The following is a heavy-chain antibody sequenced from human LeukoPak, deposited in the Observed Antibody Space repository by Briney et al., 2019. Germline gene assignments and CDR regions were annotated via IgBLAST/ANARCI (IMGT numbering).Heavy chain of an antibody. CDR2: IYSGGST. CDR3: ARGRPYYYDSSGYYPYDAFDI. V-gene: IGHV3-53*01. CDR1: GFTVSSNY. D-gene: IGHD3-22*01. Sequence: GGSLRLSCAASGFTVSSNYMGWVRQAPGKGLEWVSVIYSGGSTYYADSVKGRFTIPRDNSKNTLYLQMNSLRAEDTAVYYCARGRPYYYDSSGYYPYDAFDIWGQGTMVTVSS. J-gene: IGHJ3*02.